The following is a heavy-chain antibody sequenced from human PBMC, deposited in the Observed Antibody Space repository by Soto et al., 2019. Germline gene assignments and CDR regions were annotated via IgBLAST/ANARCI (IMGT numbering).Heavy chain of an antibody. Sequence: SETLSLTCIVSGGSISSSRSYWGWIHQPPGMGLEWIGSIYYSGSTYYNRSLKSRVTISVDTSKNQFSLKLTSVTASDTAVYYCARHIVVVPAAISWFDPWGQGTQVTVSS. CDR1: GGSISSSRSY. CDR3: ARHIVVVPAAISWFDP. J-gene: IGHJ5*02. CDR2: IYYSGST. D-gene: IGHD2-2*02. V-gene: IGHV4-39*01.